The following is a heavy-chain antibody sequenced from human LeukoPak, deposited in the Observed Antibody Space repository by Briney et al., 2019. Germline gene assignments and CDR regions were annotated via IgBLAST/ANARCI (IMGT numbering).Heavy chain of an antibody. CDR2: IYPDDSDT. CDR3: ARHGHCTNGVCYSNYYYHMDV. CDR1: GYSFASSW. Sequence: GESLKISCKGSGYSFASSWIGWGRQMPGKGLEWMGIIYPDDSDTRYSPSFECQITISVAKSISTAYLQWSSLTASDTAVYYCARHGHCTNGVCYSNYYYHMDVWGKGTTVTVSS. V-gene: IGHV5-51*01. D-gene: IGHD2-8*01. J-gene: IGHJ6*03.